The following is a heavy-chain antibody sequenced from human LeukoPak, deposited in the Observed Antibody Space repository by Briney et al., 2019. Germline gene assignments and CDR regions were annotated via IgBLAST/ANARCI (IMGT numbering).Heavy chain of an antibody. J-gene: IGHJ5*02. Sequence: SETLSLTCTVSGGSISSSNYYWGWIRQPPGKGLEWIGNIYYSGSTYYNPSLKSRVTISVDTSKNQFSLKLSSVTAADTAVYYCARYCSSTSCYWDVGFDPWGQGTLVTVSS. CDR3: ARYCSSTSCYWDVGFDP. D-gene: IGHD2-2*01. CDR1: GGSISSSNYY. CDR2: IYYSGST. V-gene: IGHV4-39*07.